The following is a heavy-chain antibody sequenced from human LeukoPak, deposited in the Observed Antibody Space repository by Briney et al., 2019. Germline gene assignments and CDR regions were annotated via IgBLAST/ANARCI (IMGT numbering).Heavy chain of an antibody. Sequence: GESLKISCKGSGYSFTSYWIGWVRQMPGKGLEWMGIIYPGDPDTRYSPSFRGQVTISADESISTAYLQWSSLKASDTAMYYCARLGLRAAAGSIDYWGQGTLVTVSS. J-gene: IGHJ4*02. CDR2: IYPGDPDT. V-gene: IGHV5-51*01. D-gene: IGHD6-13*01. CDR3: ARLGLRAAAGSIDY. CDR1: GYSFTSYW.